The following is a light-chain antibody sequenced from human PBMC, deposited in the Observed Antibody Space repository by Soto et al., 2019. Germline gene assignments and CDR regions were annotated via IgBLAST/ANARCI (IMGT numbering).Light chain of an antibody. CDR3: GSWDSSLSIGV. CDR1: TSDIGSNY. J-gene: IGLJ2*01. V-gene: IGLV1-51*01. CDR2: ENH. Sequence: QSVLTQPPSVSAAPGQTVTISCSGSTSDIGSNYVSWYQQLPGTAPKLLIYENHNRPAEIPDRFSGSKSGTSATLDIAGLQTGDEADYYCGSWDSSLSIGVFGGGIKLTVL.